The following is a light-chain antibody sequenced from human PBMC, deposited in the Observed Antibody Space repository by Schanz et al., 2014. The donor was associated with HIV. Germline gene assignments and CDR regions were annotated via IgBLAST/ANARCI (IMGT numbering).Light chain of an antibody. J-gene: IGKJ2*02. CDR1: QYISSG. CDR3: QQYNDNSCT. Sequence: DIQMTQSPSTLSASVGDRVSITCRSSQYISSGLAWYQQKPGKAPNLLIYEASTLETGVPSRFSGSGSGTEFTLTIDSLQPDDFATYYCQQYNDNSCTFGQGTKLDFK. CDR2: EAS. V-gene: IGKV1-5*03.